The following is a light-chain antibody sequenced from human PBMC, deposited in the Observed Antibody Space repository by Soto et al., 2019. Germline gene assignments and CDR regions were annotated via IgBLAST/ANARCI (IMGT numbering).Light chain of an antibody. J-gene: IGLJ1*01. CDR1: SSNIGAAYD. V-gene: IGLV1-40*01. Sequence: QSVLTQPPSVSGAPGQRVTISCTGSSSNIGAAYDVHWYQQLPGTAPKLLIYGNDNRPSGVPDRFSGSKSGNTASLTVSGLQAADEADYFCKSYAGSNTYVFGSGTKLTVL. CDR2: GND. CDR3: KSYAGSNTYV.